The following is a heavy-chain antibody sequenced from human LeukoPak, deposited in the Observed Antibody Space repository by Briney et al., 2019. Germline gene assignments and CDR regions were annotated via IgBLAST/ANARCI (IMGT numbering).Heavy chain of an antibody. CDR2: IYYSGST. CDR1: GGSISSYY. J-gene: IGHJ4*02. V-gene: IGHV4-59*01. Sequence: SETLSLTCTVSGGSISSYYWSWIRQPPGKGLEWIGYIYYSGSTNYNPSLKSRVTISVDTSKNQFSLKLSSVTAADTAVYYCARLGRYDYVWGTPDYWGQGTLVTVSS. CDR3: ARLGRYDYVWGTPDY. D-gene: IGHD3-16*01.